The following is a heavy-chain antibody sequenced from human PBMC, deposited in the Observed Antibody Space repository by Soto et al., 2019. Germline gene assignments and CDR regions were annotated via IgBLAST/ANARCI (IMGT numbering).Heavy chain of an antibody. J-gene: IGHJ6*02. D-gene: IGHD3-16*01. CDR3: ARGGGVVV. Sequence: QVQLQESGPGLVKPSETLSLTCTVSGGSVSSGSYYWSWIRQPPGKGLEWIGYIYYSGSTNYNPSLKSRVTISVDTSKNQFSLKLSSVTAADTVVYHCARGGGVVVWGQGTTVTVSS. V-gene: IGHV4-61*01. CDR2: IYYSGST. CDR1: GGSVSSGSYY.